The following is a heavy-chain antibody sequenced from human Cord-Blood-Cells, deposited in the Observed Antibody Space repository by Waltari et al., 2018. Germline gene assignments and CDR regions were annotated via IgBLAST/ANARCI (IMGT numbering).Heavy chain of an antibody. J-gene: IGHJ4*02. CDR1: GGSISSSSYY. Sequence: QLQLQESGPGLVKPSETLSLTCTVSGGSISSSSYYWGWIRQPPGKGLEWIGSIYYSGSTYYNPSLKRRVTISVDTSKNQFSLKLSSVTAADTAVYYCASLGIAAAGTGDYWGQGTLVTVSS. CDR3: ASLGIAAAGTGDY. CDR2: IYYSGST. D-gene: IGHD6-13*01. V-gene: IGHV4-39*01.